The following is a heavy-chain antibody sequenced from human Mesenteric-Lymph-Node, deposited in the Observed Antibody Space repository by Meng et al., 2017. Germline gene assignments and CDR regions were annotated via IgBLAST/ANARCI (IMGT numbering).Heavy chain of an antibody. CDR3: ARKGRGGTTGTTVGNDAFDI. D-gene: IGHD1-1*01. CDR1: GYSISSGYY. CDR2: IYHSGST. V-gene: IGHV4-38-2*02. Sequence: GSLRLSCTVSGYSISSGYYWGWIRQPPGKGLEWIGSIYHSGSTYYNPSLKSRVTISVDTSKNQFSLKLSSVTAADTAVYYCARKGRGGTTGTTVGNDAFDIWGQGTMVTVSS. J-gene: IGHJ3*02.